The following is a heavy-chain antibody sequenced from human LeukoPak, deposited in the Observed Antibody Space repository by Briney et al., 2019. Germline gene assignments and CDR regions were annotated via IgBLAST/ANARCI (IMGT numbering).Heavy chain of an antibody. J-gene: IGHJ6*03. V-gene: IGHV4-39*01. CDR3: ARHSSSSYYYYMDV. CDR1: GGSISSSSYY. D-gene: IGHD6-6*01. CDR2: IYYSGST. Sequence: QASETLSLTCTVSGGSISSSSYYWGWIRQPPGKGLEWIGSIYYSGSTYYNPSLKSRVTISVDTSKNQFSLKLSSVTAADTAVYYCARHSSSSYYYYMDVWGKGTTVTVSS.